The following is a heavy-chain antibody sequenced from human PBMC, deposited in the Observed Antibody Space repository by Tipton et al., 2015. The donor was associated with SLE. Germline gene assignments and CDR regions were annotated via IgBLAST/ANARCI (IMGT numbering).Heavy chain of an antibody. V-gene: IGHV1-18*01. CDR3: AIAVAGTLFFDY. J-gene: IGHJ4*02. CDR1: GYTFTSYG. D-gene: IGHD6-19*01. CDR2: ISAYNSDT. Sequence: QLVQSGVEVKKPGASVKVSCKASGYTFTSYGICWVRQAPGQGLEWKGWISAYNSDTNYAQKFQGRVTMTTDTSTSTAYMELRSLRSEDTAVYYCAIAVAGTLFFDYWGQGALVTVSS.